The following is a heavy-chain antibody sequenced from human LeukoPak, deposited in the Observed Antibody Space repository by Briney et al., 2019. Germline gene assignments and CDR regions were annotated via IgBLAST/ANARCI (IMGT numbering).Heavy chain of an antibody. CDR2: INHSGST. J-gene: IGHJ4*02. Sequence: SETLSLTFAVYGGSFSGYYWSLIRQPPGKGLEWIGEINHSGSTNYNPSLKSRVTISVDTSNNQFSLKLSSVTAADTAVYYCAREEWELSSNFDYWGQGTLVTVSS. CDR3: AREEWELSSNFDY. D-gene: IGHD1-26*01. V-gene: IGHV4-34*01. CDR1: GGSFSGYY.